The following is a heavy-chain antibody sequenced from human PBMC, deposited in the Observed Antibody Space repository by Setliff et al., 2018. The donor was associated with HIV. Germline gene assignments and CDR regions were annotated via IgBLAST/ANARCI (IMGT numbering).Heavy chain of an antibody. CDR2: RSTTGST. CDR3: AITPLYYDSSGYYWPLNDY. D-gene: IGHD3-22*01. CDR1: GDSISSYF. J-gene: IGHJ4*02. Sequence: SETLSLTCTVSGDSISSYFWSWIRQSPGKGLEWIGFRSTTGSTNYNPSLKSRVTISVDTSKNQFSLKLSSVTAADTAVYYCAITPLYYDSSGYYWPLNDYWGQGTLVTVSS. V-gene: IGHV4-4*09.